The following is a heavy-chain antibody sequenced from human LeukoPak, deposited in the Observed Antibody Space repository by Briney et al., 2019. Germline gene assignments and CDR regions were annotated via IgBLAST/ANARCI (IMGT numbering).Heavy chain of an antibody. V-gene: IGHV1-3*01. CDR3: ARVPYYYYGMDV. CDR2: INAGNGNT. Sequence: ASVKVSCKASGYTFTSYAMHWVRQTPGQRLEWMGWINAGNGNTKYSQKFQGRVTITRDTSASTAYMELSSLRSEDTAVYYCARVPYYYYGMDVWGQGTTVTVSS. CDR1: GYTFTSYA. J-gene: IGHJ6*02.